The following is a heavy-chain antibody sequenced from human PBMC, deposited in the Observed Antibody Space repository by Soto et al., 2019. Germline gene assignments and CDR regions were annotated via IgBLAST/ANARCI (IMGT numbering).Heavy chain of an antibody. V-gene: IGHV3-7*01. CDR2: ISADGSEK. CDR3: ARTPRLLDS. J-gene: IGHJ4*02. CDR1: GFTFSVSW. Sequence: EVQLAESGGGLVQPGGSLRLSCAASGFTFSVSWMNWVRQAPGKGLEWVAYISADGSEKNYVDSVKGRFTISRDNAKNSLYQQMNSLRVEDTAIYYCARTPRLLDSWGQGTLVTVSS. D-gene: IGHD6-6*01.